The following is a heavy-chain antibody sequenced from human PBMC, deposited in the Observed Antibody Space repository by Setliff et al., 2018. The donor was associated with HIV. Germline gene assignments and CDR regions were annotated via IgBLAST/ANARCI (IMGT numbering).Heavy chain of an antibody. CDR1: GGSISSSY. J-gene: IGHJ4*02. CDR2: IHYSGST. D-gene: IGHD3-22*01. Sequence: LSLTCTVSGGSISSSYWTWTRQPPGKGLEWIGNIHYSGSTNYNPSLKSRVTISVDTSRSQFSLKLSSVTAADTALYYCASLFHDTSAPWLYYFDYWGQGTLVTVSS. CDR3: ASLFHDTSAPWLYYFDY. V-gene: IGHV4-59*08.